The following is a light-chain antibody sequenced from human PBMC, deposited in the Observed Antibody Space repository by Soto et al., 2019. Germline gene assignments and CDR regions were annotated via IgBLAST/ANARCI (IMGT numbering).Light chain of an antibody. V-gene: IGKV3-15*01. CDR2: GAS. Sequence: EIMMTQSPATLSVSPGERVTLSCRASQSLSNSYLAWYQQKPGQPPRLLMYGASTRATGIPARFSGSGSGTEFTLTISSLQSEDFAVYYCQQYNAWPLTFGGGTKVEI. CDR3: QQYNAWPLT. J-gene: IGKJ4*01. CDR1: QSLSNSY.